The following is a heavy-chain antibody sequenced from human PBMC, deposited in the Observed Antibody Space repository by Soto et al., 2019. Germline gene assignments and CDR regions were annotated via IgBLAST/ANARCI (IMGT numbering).Heavy chain of an antibody. Sequence: GGSLRLSCAASGFTFSSYWMHWVRQAPGKGLVWVSRINSDGSSTSYADSVKGRFTISRDNAKNTLYLQMNSLRAEDTAVYYCAREGLPGVRFGDMSAFDAFDIWGQGTMVTVSS. D-gene: IGHD3-10*01. CDR1: GFTFSSYW. CDR2: INSDGSST. J-gene: IGHJ3*02. V-gene: IGHV3-74*01. CDR3: AREGLPGVRFGDMSAFDAFDI.